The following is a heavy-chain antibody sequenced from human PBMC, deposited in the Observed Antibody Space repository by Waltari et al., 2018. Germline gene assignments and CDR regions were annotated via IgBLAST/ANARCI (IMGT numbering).Heavy chain of an antibody. J-gene: IGHJ6*03. CDR3: ASAVEGGDYYYMDV. V-gene: IGHV4-4*07. D-gene: IGHD3-16*01. CDR2: IYTSGST. Sequence: QVQLQESGPGLVKPSETLSLTCTVSGGSISSYYWSWIRQPAGKGLEWIGRIYTSGSTNYNPSPKGRVTMSVDTSKTQFSLKLSSVTAADTAVYYCASAVEGGDYYYMDVWGKGTTVTVSS. CDR1: GGSISSYY.